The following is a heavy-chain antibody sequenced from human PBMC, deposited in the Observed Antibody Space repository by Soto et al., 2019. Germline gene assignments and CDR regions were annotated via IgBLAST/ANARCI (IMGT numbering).Heavy chain of an antibody. CDR1: GYTFTGYY. V-gene: IGHV1-2*04. CDR3: ARERAAAGLANDAFDI. CDR2: INPNSGGT. Sequence: ASVKVSCKASGYTFTGYYMHWVRQAPGQGLEWMGWINPNSGGTNYAQKFQGWVTMTRDTSISTAYMELSRLRSDDTAVYYCARERAAAGLANDAFDIWGQGTMVTVSS. D-gene: IGHD6-13*01. J-gene: IGHJ3*02.